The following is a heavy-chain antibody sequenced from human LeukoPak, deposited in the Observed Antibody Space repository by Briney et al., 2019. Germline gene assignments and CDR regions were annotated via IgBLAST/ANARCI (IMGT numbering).Heavy chain of an antibody. CDR3: PRAGGIRGSAIDLDY. CDR2: ILYSGST. D-gene: IGHD3-10*01. J-gene: IGHJ4*02. Sequence: ASETLSLTCTVSGGSISSYSWSWIRQPPGKGLECIGYILYSGSTDYNPSLTSRVTISLDKSNHQFSLNLNSAAAADTAGYCFPRAGGIRGSAIDLDYGGQGTLVSAPS. CDR1: GGSISSYS. V-gene: IGHV4-59*01.